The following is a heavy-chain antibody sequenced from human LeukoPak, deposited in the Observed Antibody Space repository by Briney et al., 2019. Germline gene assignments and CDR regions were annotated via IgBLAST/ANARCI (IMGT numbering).Heavy chain of an antibody. Sequence: PGGSLRLSCAASGFTFSSYAMSWVRQAPGKGLEWVAVIWYDGSNKYYADSVKGRFTISRDNSKNALYLQMNSLRAEDTAMYYCARHSVSWGQGTLVTVSS. V-gene: IGHV3-33*08. CDR1: GFTFSSYA. J-gene: IGHJ5*02. D-gene: IGHD6-13*01. CDR3: ARHSVS. CDR2: IWYDGSNK.